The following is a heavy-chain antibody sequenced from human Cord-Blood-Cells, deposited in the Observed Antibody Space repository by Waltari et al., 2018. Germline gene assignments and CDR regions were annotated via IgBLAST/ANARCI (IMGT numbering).Heavy chain of an antibody. Sequence: QVQLQESGPGLVKPSETLSLTCTVSGGSISSYYWSWIRQPPGKGLEWIGYIYYSGSTNYNPPLKSRVTISVDTSKNQFSLKLSSVTAADTAVYYCARETYNQLLYDYWGQGTLVTVSS. J-gene: IGHJ4*02. CDR2: IYYSGST. D-gene: IGHD2-2*02. CDR3: ARETYNQLLYDY. V-gene: IGHV4-59*01. CDR1: GGSISSYY.